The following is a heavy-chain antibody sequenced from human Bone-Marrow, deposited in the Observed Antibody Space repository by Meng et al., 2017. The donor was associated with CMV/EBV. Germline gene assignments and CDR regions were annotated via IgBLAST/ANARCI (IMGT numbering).Heavy chain of an antibody. CDR2: ISAYNGNT. Sequence: ASVKVSCKASGYTFTSYGISWVRQAPGQGLEWMGWISAYNGNTNYAQKLQGRVTMTTDTSTSTAYMELSSLRSEDTAVYYCARSRPGIAAAEPPSGYWGQGTLVTFSS. D-gene: IGHD6-13*01. V-gene: IGHV1-18*01. CDR1: GYTFTSYG. J-gene: IGHJ4*02. CDR3: ARSRPGIAAAEPPSGY.